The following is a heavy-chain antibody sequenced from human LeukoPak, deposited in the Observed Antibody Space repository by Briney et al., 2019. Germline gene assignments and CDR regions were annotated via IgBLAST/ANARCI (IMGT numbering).Heavy chain of an antibody. J-gene: IGHJ4*02. CDR2: IYYTGTT. CDR3: ARAGLGSSGWHLIWY. V-gene: IGHV4-59*02. D-gene: IGHD6-19*01. CDR1: GFTVSTNH. Sequence: GSLRLSCAASGFTVSTNHMSWIRQPPRRGLEWIGYIYYTGTTNYNPSLKSRLTISVDTSKNQFSLRLSSVTAVDTAVYYCARAGLGSSGWHLIWYWGQGTLVTVSS.